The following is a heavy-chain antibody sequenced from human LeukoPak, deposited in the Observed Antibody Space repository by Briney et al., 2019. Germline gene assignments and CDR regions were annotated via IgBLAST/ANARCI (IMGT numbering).Heavy chain of an antibody. D-gene: IGHD3-10*01. CDR3: ARAPGPGDWFDP. J-gene: IGHJ5*02. CDR1: GYTFTSYG. CDR2: ISAYNGNT. V-gene: IGHV1-18*01. Sequence: ASVKVSCKASGYTFTSYGISRVRQAPGQGLEWMGWISAYNGNTTYSQKLQGRVTMTTDTSTSTAYMELRSLRSDDTAVYYCARAPGPGDWFDPWGQGTLVTVSS.